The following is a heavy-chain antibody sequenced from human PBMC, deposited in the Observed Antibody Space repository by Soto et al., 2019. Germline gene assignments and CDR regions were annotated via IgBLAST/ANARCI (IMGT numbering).Heavy chain of an antibody. CDR2: ISGSGGST. J-gene: IGHJ4*02. CDR3: ANLIGYCISTSCLEVDY. V-gene: IGHV3-23*01. CDR1: GFTFSSYA. D-gene: IGHD2-2*01. Sequence: EVQLLESGGGLVQPGGSLRLSCAASGFTFSSYAMSWVRQAPGKGLEWVSAISGSGGSTYYADSVKGRFTISRDNSKNTLYLQMNSLRAEATAVYYCANLIGYCISTSCLEVDYWGQGTLVTVSS.